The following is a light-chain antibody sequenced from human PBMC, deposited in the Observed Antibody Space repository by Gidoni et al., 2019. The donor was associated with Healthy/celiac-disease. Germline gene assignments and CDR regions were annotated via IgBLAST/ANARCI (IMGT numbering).Light chain of an antibody. CDR2: GAS. CDR1: QSVSSN. J-gene: IGKJ4*01. CDR3: QQYNNWPPLT. Sequence: EIVMTQSPATLSVSPGERATLSCRASQSVSSNLAWYQQKPGQAPRLLIYGASTRATGIPSEFSGSGSGTEFTLTISSLQSEDFAVYYCQQYNNWPPLTFGGXTKVEIK. V-gene: IGKV3-15*01.